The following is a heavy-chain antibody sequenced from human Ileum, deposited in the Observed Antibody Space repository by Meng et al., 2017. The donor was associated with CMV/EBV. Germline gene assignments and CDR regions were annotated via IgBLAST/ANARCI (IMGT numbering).Heavy chain of an antibody. CDR2: RFWNDEK. V-gene: IGHV2-5*01. CDR1: STARAV. D-gene: IGHD1-1*01. CDR3: ARGNGYHEPGDIGGWFGP. J-gene: IGHJ5*02. Sequence: STARAVVGWIRQRKGKALERVALRFWNDEKRFNPPLKSRITITMDASKDQLVLTMTNMEPVDTATYYCARGNGYHEPGDIGGWFGPWGQGTLVTVSS.